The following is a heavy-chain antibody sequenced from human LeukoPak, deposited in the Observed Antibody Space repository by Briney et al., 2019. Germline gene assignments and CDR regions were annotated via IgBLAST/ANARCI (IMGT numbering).Heavy chain of an antibody. CDR3: ARHGFAGPFDY. D-gene: IGHD6-13*01. V-gene: IGHV4-59*08. J-gene: IGHJ4*02. CDR2: IYSTGTT. Sequence: ECIGYIYSTGTTNYNPSLKSRVTISLDTSKNQFSLKLRSVTAADTAVYYCARHGFAGPFDYWGQGTLVTVSS.